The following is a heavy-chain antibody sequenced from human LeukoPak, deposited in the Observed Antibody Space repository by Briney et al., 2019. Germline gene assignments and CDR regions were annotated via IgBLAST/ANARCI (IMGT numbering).Heavy chain of an antibody. CDR1: GYTFTSYG. Sequence: ASVNVSFKASGYTFTSYGISWVRQAPGQGLEWMGWISAYNGNTNYAQKLQGRVTMTTDTSTSTAYMELRSLRSDDTAVYYCARVSEADDAFDIWGQGTMVTVSS. CDR3: ARVSEADDAFDI. V-gene: IGHV1-18*01. CDR2: ISAYNGNT. J-gene: IGHJ3*02.